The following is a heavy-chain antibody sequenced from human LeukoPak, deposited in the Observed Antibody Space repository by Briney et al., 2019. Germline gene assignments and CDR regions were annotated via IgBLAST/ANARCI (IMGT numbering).Heavy chain of an antibody. Sequence: SETLSLTCTVSGGSISSYYWSWIRQPAGKGLEWIGRIYTSGSTNYNPSLKSRVTMSVDTSNNQFSLNLSSVTAADTAVYYCSRYRSSDYYFDHWGQGTLVTVSS. D-gene: IGHD6-19*01. CDR1: GGSISSYY. V-gene: IGHV4-59*10. J-gene: IGHJ4*02. CDR3: SRYRSSDYYFDH. CDR2: IYTSGST.